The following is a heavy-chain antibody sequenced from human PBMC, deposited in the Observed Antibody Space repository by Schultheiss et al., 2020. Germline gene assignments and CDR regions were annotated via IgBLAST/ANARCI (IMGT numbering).Heavy chain of an antibody. CDR2: IGTAGDT. D-gene: IGHD2-2*01. V-gene: IGHV3-13*01. CDR3: ARDDCSSTSCYSAPYYYGMDV. J-gene: IGHJ6*02. Sequence: GGSLRLSCAASGFTFSSYWMHWVRQAKGKGLEWVSAIGTAGDTYYPGSVKGRFTISRDNAKNTLYLQMNSLRAEDTAVYYCARDDCSSTSCYSAPYYYGMDVWGQGTTVTVSS. CDR1: GFTFSSYW.